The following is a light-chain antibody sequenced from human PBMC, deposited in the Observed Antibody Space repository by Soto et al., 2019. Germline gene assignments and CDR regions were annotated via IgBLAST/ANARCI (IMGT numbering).Light chain of an antibody. CDR2: GNN. V-gene: IGLV1-40*01. CDR1: SSNIGAGYD. Sequence: QSALTQPPSVSGAPGQRVTISCTGNSSNIGAGYDVHWYQQLPGTAPKLLIYGNNNRPSGVPDRFSGSKSGTSASLAITGLQAEDEADYYCQSYDSSLSAYVFGPGTQGHRP. CDR3: QSYDSSLSAYV. J-gene: IGLJ1*01.